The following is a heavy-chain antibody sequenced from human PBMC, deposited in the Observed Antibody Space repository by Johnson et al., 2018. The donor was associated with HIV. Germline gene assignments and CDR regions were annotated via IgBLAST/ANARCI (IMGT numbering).Heavy chain of an antibody. CDR1: GFTFDHYP. Sequence: EVQLVESGGGVVQPGGSLTLSCAASGFTFDHYPMHWVRQVPGKGLEWVSGVTQSSGEIVYADSVKGRFTVSRDNAKKSLYLQMNGLRVEDTALYYCTKGTNPYTGGYSFGAFDTWGQGTMVTVSS. V-gene: IGHV3-9*01. CDR3: TKGTNPYTGGYSFGAFDT. J-gene: IGHJ3*02. D-gene: IGHD2-8*02. CDR2: VTQSSGEI.